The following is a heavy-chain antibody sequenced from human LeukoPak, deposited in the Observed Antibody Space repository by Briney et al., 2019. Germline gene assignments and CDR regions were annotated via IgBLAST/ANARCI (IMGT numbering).Heavy chain of an antibody. CDR1: GGSISSYY. Sequence: PSETLSLTCTVSGGSISSYYWSWIRQPPGKGLEWIGYIYYSGSTNYNPSLKSRVTISVDTSKNQFSLKLSSVTAADTAVYYCASWQQLLGAFDYWGQGTLVTVSS. CDR2: IYYSGST. CDR3: ASWQQLLGAFDY. D-gene: IGHD6-13*01. J-gene: IGHJ4*02. V-gene: IGHV4-59*12.